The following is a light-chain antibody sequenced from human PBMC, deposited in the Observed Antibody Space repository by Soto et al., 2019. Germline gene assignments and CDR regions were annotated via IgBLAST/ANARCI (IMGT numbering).Light chain of an antibody. CDR3: QQYGSSLFT. CDR1: QSVSSSY. V-gene: IGKV3-20*01. CDR2: GAS. Sequence: EIVLTQSPGTLSLSPGERATLSCRASQSVSSSYLAWYQQKPGQAPRLLIYGASSSATGIPDRFSGSGSGTDFTLTISRLEPEDLAVYYCQQYGSSLFTFGPGTKEHI. J-gene: IGKJ3*01.